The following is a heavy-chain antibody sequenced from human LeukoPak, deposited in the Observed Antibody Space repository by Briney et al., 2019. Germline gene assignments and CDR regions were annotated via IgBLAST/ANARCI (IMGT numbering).Heavy chain of an antibody. CDR1: GGSISSSSYY. CDR3: ASQKRHYYDSSGPPTF. D-gene: IGHD3-22*01. CDR2: IYYSGST. V-gene: IGHV4-39*07. J-gene: IGHJ4*02. Sequence: SETLSLTCTVSGGSISSSSYYWGWIRQPPGKGLEWIGSIYYSGSTYYNPSLKSRVTIPVDTSKNQFSLKLSSVTAADTAVYYCASQKRHYYDSSGPPTFWGQGTLVTVSS.